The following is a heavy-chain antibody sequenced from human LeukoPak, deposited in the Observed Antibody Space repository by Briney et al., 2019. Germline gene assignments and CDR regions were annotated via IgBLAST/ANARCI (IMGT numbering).Heavy chain of an antibody. V-gene: IGHV3-48*01. Sequence: GGSLRLSCAASGFTFSHYSMIWVRQAPGKGLEWISYISSISDTIYYADSVKGRFTISRDNAVNSLYLQMNSLRAGDTAVYYCAKVRGAWFGEPFDYWGQGTLVTVSS. J-gene: IGHJ4*02. D-gene: IGHD3-10*01. CDR3: AKVRGAWFGEPFDY. CDR2: ISSISDTI. CDR1: GFTFSHYS.